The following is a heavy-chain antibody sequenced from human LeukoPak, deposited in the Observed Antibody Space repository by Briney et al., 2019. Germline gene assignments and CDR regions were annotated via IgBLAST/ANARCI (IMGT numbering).Heavy chain of an antibody. D-gene: IGHD4-17*01. V-gene: IGHV3-21*01. CDR2: ISSSSSYI. CDR3: ARVTRSPFGWFDP. CDR1: GFTFSSYS. Sequence: GGSLRLSCAASGFTFSSYSMNWVRQAPGKGLEWVSSISSSSSYIYYADSVKGRFTISRDNAKNSLYLQMSSLRAEDTAVYYCARVTRSPFGWFDPWGQGTLVTVSS. J-gene: IGHJ5*02.